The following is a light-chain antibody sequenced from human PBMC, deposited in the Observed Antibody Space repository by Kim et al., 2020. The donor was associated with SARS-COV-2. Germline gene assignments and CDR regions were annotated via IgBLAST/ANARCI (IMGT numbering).Light chain of an antibody. J-gene: IGLJ2*01. CDR2: YDT. CDR3: QGWDIGSDHPI. Sequence: SSELTQPPSVSVAPGKTARITCGENSIGLQSVHWYQQKPGQAPVLVIYYDTDRPSGIPERFPGSKSGNTATLTISRVEAGDEADYYCQGWDIGSDHPIFG. V-gene: IGLV3-21*04. CDR1: SIGLQS.